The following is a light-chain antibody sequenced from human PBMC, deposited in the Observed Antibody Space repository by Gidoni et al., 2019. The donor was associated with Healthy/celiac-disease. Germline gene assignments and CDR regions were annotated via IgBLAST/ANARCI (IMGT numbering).Light chain of an antibody. CDR1: QGISKY. CDR2: AAS. J-gene: IGKJ1*01. Sequence: DIEMTQSPSSLAASVGDSVTSTCRASQGISKYLALFQQKPGKDPKSLIYAASSFQSGVTSKFSGSGSGTDFTLTISSLQPVDFATYYCQQYNSYPPTFGQGIKVEIK. V-gene: IGKV1-16*02. CDR3: QQYNSYPPT.